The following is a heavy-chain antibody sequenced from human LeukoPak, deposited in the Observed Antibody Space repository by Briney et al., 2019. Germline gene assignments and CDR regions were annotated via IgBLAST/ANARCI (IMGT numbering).Heavy chain of an antibody. J-gene: IGHJ4*02. Sequence: GESLKISCKGSGYSFTSYWIGWVRQAPGKGPEWMGGFDPEDGETIYAQKFQGRITMTEDTSTDTAYMELSSLRSEDTAVYYCATHYTNKYDFWSGYYSVYWGQGTLVTVSS. D-gene: IGHD3-3*01. CDR1: GYSFTSYW. CDR2: FDPEDGET. CDR3: ATHYTNKYDFWSGYYSVY. V-gene: IGHV1-24*01.